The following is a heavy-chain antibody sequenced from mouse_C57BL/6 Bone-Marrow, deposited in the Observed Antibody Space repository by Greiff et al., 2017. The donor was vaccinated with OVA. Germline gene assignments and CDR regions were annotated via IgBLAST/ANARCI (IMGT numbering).Heavy chain of an antibody. J-gene: IGHJ2*01. Sequence: VQLQQSGAELARPGASVKLSCKASGYTFTSYGVSWVKQGTGQGLEWIGEIYPRSSNTYYNEKFKGKATLTADKSSSTAYLELRSLTSEDSAVYFCARERIYYYGLEDYWGQGTTLTVSS. CDR3: ARERIYYYGLEDY. CDR2: IYPRSSNT. D-gene: IGHD1-1*01. CDR1: GYTFTSYG. V-gene: IGHV1-81*01.